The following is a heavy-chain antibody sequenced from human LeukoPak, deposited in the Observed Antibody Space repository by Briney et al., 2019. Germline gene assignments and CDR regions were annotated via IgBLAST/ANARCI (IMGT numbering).Heavy chain of an antibody. CDR3: ARDGVEFYNWFDP. CDR1: GFTFSSYA. J-gene: IGHJ5*02. D-gene: IGHD2-21*01. CDR2: ISGSGGST. V-gene: IGHV3-23*01. Sequence: PGGSLRLSCAASGFTFSSYAMSWVRQAPGKGLEWVSSISGSGGSTYYADSVKGRFTISRDNSKNTLYLQMNSLRGDDTAVYYCARDGVEFYNWFDPWGQGTLVTVSS.